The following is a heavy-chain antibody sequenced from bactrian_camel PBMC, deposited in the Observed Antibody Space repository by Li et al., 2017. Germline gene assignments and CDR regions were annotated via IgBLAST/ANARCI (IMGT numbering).Heavy chain of an antibody. CDR3: ARADYCTGFETWGRNY. CDR2: IYTGTGTT. Sequence: GSAQVGGSPRLSCTTFPGTAFKAWFRQLPGKEREGVAAIYTGTGTTSYAGSVKGRFTISPDNAENTVYLQMNSLKSEDTAMYHCARADYCTGFETWGRNYWGQGTQVTVS. CDR1: PGTAFK. V-gene: IGHV3S54*01. D-gene: IGHD3*01. J-gene: IGHJ4*01.